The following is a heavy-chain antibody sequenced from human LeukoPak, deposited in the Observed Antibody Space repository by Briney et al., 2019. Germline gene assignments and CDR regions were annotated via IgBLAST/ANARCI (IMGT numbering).Heavy chain of an antibody. CDR2: ISGSGGRP. CDR1: GITLSNYG. J-gene: IGHJ4*02. D-gene: IGHD3-22*01. V-gene: IGHV3-23*01. Sequence: GGSLRLSCAVSGITLSNYGMSWIRQAPGKGLEWVAGISGSGGRPNYADSVKGRFTISRDNAKNTLYLQMNSLRAEDTAVYFCAKRGVVIRVILVGFHKEAYYFDSWGQGALVTVSS. CDR3: AKRGVVIRVILVGFHKEAYYFDS.